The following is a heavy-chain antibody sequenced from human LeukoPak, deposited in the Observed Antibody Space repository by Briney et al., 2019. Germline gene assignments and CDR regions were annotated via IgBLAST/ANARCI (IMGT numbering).Heavy chain of an antibody. CDR1: GYTFTGYY. CDR3: ARDVGGFRYSDY. V-gene: IGHV1-2*02. J-gene: IGHJ4*02. Sequence: ASVKVSCKSSGYTFTGYYMHWVRQAPGQGLEWMGWINPNSGGTNYAQKFQGRVTMTRDTSISTAYMELSRLRSDDTAVYYCARDVGGFRYSDYWGQGTLVTVSS. D-gene: IGHD3-16*01. CDR2: INPNSGGT.